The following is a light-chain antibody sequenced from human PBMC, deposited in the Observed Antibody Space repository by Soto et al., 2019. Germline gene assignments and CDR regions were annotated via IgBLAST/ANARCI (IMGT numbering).Light chain of an antibody. V-gene: IGLV2-14*03. CDR3: SSYTTTSAVA. J-gene: IGLJ2*01. CDR2: DVT. CDR1: SSDVGGYNY. Sequence: QPVLTQPASVSGSPGQWITISYTGTSSDVGGYNYVSWYQQHPGKAPKLMIYDVTNRPSGVSYRFSGSKSGNTASLTISGLQAEDEADYYCSSYTTTSAVAFGGGTKLTVL.